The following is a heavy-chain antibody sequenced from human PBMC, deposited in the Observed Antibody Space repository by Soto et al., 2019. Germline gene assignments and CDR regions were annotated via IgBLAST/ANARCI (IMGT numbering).Heavy chain of an antibody. J-gene: IGHJ4*02. Sequence: GGALRLSCAASGFTFNIYGIHWVRQAPDKGLEWVALISYDGSNQYYADSVKGRFTISRDNSKNTLFLQMNSLRADDTAVYYCAKDQASGQGSFDSWGQGTLVIVSS. CDR1: GFTFNIYG. CDR3: AKDQASGQGSFDS. V-gene: IGHV3-30*18. CDR2: ISYDGSNQ.